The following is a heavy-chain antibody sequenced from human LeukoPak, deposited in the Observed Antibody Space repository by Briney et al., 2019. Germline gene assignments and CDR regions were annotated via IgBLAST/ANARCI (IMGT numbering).Heavy chain of an antibody. J-gene: IGHJ4*02. Sequence: RTGGSLRLSCAASGFTFDDYGMSWVRQAPGKGLEWVSGINWNGGSTGYADSVKGRFTISRDNAKNSLYLQMNSLRAEDTALYYCATTYYYDGSGYYGDYWGQGTLVTVSS. CDR2: INWNGGST. V-gene: IGHV3-20*04. CDR3: ATTYYYDGSGYYGDY. D-gene: IGHD3-22*01. CDR1: GFTFDDYG.